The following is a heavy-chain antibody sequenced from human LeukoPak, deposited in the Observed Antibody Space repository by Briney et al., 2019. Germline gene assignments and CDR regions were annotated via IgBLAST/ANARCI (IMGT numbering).Heavy chain of an antibody. CDR3: AHSYDTGGDYYSRFDN. CDR2: IYWNDHK. Sequence: SGPTLVKPTQTLTLTCTFSGFSRTTSGVGVVWIRHPPGKAREWLALIYWNDHKPYSPALRSRLTVTKDTSKHQVVLPMTNMDPVDTATYYCAHSYDTGGDYYSRFDNWGQGTLVTVSS. D-gene: IGHD3-22*01. CDR1: GFSRTTSGVG. V-gene: IGHV2-5*01. J-gene: IGHJ4*02.